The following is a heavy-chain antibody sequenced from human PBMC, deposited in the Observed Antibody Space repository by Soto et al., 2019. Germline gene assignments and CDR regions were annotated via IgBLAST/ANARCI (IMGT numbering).Heavy chain of an antibody. Sequence: SETLSLTCAVSGGSISSGGYSWSWIRQPPGKGLEWIGYIYHSGSTYYNPSLKSRVTISVDRSKNQFSLKLSSVTAADTAVYYCARAIVLMPYDTNEPAVGWFDTWGQGTLVTVSS. D-gene: IGHD2-8*01. J-gene: IGHJ5*02. V-gene: IGHV4-30-2*01. CDR3: ARAIVLMPYDTNEPAVGWFDT. CDR1: GGSISSGGYS. CDR2: IYHSGST.